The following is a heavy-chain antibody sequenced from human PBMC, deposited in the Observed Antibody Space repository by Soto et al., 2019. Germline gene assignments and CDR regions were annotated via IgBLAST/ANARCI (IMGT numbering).Heavy chain of an antibody. Sequence: PSQTLSLTCVISGDSVSSSSVAWNWVRQSPSRGLEWLGRTYYRSRWYSDFAVSVRGRIVINADTSKNQFSLQLNSVTPEDTAAYFCARSEEDSDYYYYGLDVWGQGTTVTVPS. D-gene: IGHD2-15*01. J-gene: IGHJ6*02. CDR1: GDSVSSSSVA. CDR3: ARSEEDSDYYYYGLDV. CDR2: TYYRSRWYS. V-gene: IGHV6-1*01.